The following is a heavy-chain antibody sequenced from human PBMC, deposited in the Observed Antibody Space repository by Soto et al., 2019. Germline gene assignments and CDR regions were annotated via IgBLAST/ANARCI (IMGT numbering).Heavy chain of an antibody. Sequence: EVPLLESGGGLVQPGGSLRLSCAVSGFTFSSYAMSWVRQAPGKGLEWVSGIKNSGGSTYYADSVKGRFTISRDNSKNTLYLQMTSLRAEDTAVYYCARGRYSPDYWGQGTLVTVSS. D-gene: IGHD1-26*01. CDR1: GFTFSSYA. CDR2: IKNSGGST. J-gene: IGHJ4*02. CDR3: ARGRYSPDY. V-gene: IGHV3-23*01.